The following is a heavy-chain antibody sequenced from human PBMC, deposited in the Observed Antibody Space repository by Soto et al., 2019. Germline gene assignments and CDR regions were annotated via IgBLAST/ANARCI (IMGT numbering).Heavy chain of an antibody. D-gene: IGHD5-12*01. CDR1: GFTFSSYG. CDR3: AIGYSGYD. CDR2: ISYDGSNK. J-gene: IGHJ4*02. V-gene: IGHV3-30*03. Sequence: PGGSLRLSCAASGFTFSSYGMHWVRQAPGKGLEWVAVISYDGSNKYYADSVKGRFTISRDNSKNTLYLQMNSLRAEDTAVYYCAIGYSGYDWGQGTLVTVSS.